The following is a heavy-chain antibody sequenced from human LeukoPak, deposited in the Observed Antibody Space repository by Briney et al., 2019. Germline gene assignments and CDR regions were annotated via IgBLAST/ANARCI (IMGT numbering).Heavy chain of an antibody. CDR3: ASGSIAVAGREFDY. CDR2: IYTSGST. CDR1: GGSISSYY. Sequence: SETLSLTCTVSGGSISSYYWSWIRQPAGKELEWIGRIYTSGSTNYNPSLKSRVTMSVDTSKNQFSLKLSSVTAADTAVYYCASGSIAVAGREFDYWGQGTLVTVSS. V-gene: IGHV4-4*07. J-gene: IGHJ4*02. D-gene: IGHD6-19*01.